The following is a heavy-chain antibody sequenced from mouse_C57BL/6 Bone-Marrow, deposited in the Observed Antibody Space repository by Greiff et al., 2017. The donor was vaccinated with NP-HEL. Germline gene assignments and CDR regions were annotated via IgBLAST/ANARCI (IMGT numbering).Heavy chain of an antibody. Sequence: VQLVESGPGLVQPSQSLSITCTVSGFSLTSYGVHWVRQSPGKGLEWLGVIWSGGSTDYNAAFISRLSISKDNSKSQVFFKMNSLQADDTAIYYCARGDYYGSTLDYWGQGTTLTVSS. CDR2: IWSGGST. V-gene: IGHV2-2*01. D-gene: IGHD1-1*01. J-gene: IGHJ2*01. CDR1: GFSLTSYG. CDR3: ARGDYYGSTLDY.